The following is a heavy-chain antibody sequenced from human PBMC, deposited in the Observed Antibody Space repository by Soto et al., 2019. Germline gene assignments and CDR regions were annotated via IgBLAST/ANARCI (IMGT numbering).Heavy chain of an antibody. J-gene: IGHJ4*02. CDR3: ASNYYNSKVYGY. D-gene: IGHD3-22*01. CDR1: GGSINSGGYY. CDR2: TNYSGST. V-gene: IGHV4-31*03. Sequence: QVQLQESGPGLVKPSQTLSLTCTISGGSINSGGYYWSWIRQHPGKGLEWIGYTNYSGSTNYNPSLKSRVIISRDTSKNQLSLNLSSVTAADTAIYYCASNYYNSKVYGYWGQGTLVTVSS.